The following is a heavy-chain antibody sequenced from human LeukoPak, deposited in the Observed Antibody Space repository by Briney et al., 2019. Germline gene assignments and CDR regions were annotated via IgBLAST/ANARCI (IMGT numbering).Heavy chain of an antibody. CDR2: VYYSGGL. CDR3: HSRSCIFYYYSMHV. D-gene: IGHD6-6*01. J-gene: IGHJ6*03. Sequence: SETLTLTCTVSVGSISSRSYYWGWSRQPPGKGLEWIVSVYYSGGLYYIPSLKSRVTISVDASNNQFYLKLSSVTAADTAVYYCHSRSCIFYYYSMHVWGKGTTVNVSS. CDR1: VGSISSRSYY. V-gene: IGHV4-39*07.